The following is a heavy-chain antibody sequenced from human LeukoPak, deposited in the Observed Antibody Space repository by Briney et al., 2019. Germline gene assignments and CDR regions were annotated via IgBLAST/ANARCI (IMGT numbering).Heavy chain of an antibody. Sequence: GASVKVSCKASGYTLTANYMHWVRQAPGQGLEWMGVINPSDGSTTYAQKFRGRVTMTRDTSTSTVYMELSSLRSEDTAVYYCARKTHHFDSSGYLDYWGQGTPVTVSS. J-gene: IGHJ4*02. CDR3: ARKTHHFDSSGYLDY. D-gene: IGHD3-22*01. CDR2: INPSDGST. CDR1: GYTLTANY. V-gene: IGHV1-46*01.